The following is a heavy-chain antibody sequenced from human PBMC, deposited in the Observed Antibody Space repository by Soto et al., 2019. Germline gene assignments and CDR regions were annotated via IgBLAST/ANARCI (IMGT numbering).Heavy chain of an antibody. CDR3: ARSSGRFWSGYYIAPLGDYYYYGMDV. V-gene: IGHV3-30-3*01. D-gene: IGHD3-3*01. Sequence: PVGSLRLSCAASGFTFSSYAMHWVRQAPGKGLEWVAVISYDGSNKYYADSVKGRFTISRDNSKNTLYLQMNSLRAEDTAVYYCARSSGRFWSGYYIAPLGDYYYYGMDVWGQGTTVTVSS. CDR2: ISYDGSNK. CDR1: GFTFSSYA. J-gene: IGHJ6*02.